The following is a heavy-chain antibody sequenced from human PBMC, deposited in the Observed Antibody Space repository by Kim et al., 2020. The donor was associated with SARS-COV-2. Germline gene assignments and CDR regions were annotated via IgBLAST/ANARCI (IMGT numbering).Heavy chain of an antibody. J-gene: IGHJ4*02. CDR1: GFSFSRQW. CDR2: ITTDGSVK. V-gene: IGHV3-7*01. Sequence: GGSLRLSCAASGFSFSRQWMFWVRRAPGKGLEWVATITTDGSVKYYADSLKGRFTISRDNAKDSVFLQMNSLSAGDTAVYYCARGALDLWGQGSLFTVSS. D-gene: IGHD3-3*01. CDR3: ARGALDL.